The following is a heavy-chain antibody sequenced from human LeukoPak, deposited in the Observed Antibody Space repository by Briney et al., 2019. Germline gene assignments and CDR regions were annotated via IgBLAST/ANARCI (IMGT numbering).Heavy chain of an antibody. J-gene: IGHJ5*02. CDR1: GYTFTSYA. V-gene: IGHV1-2*02. D-gene: IGHD3-9*01. Sequence: ASVKVSCKASGYTFTSYAMHWVRQAPGQGLEWMGWITPSGGTNYPQKFQGRVAITRDTSITTAYMDLSRLTSDDTAVYYCARGNDSPDWFDPWGQGTLVTVSS. CDR2: ITPSGGT. CDR3: ARGNDSPDWFDP.